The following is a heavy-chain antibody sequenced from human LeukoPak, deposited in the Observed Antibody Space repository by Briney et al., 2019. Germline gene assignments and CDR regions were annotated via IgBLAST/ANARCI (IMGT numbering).Heavy chain of an antibody. Sequence: PGGSLRLSCAASGFTFSTYAMSWVRQAPGKGLEWVSAISGSGINTYYADSVKGRFTISRDNSKNTLYLQMNSLRAEDTAVYYCAESPGSVIVPSLYYFDYWGQGTLVTVSS. CDR2: ISGSGINT. V-gene: IGHV3-23*01. D-gene: IGHD2/OR15-2a*01. CDR3: AESPGSVIVPSLYYFDY. J-gene: IGHJ4*02. CDR1: GFTFSTYA.